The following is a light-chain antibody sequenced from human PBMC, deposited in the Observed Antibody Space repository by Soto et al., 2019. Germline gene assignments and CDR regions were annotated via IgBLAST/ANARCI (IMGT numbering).Light chain of an antibody. V-gene: IGKV1-5*01. CDR2: DAS. J-gene: IGKJ3*01. CDR3: QQYNSYPFT. CDR1: QSIRNW. Sequence: DIQMTQSPSTLSASVGDRVTITCRASQSIRNWLAWYQQKQGKAPILLIHDASTLESGVPSRFSGSGSGTEFTLTMSSLQPDDVATYYCQQYNSYPFTFGPGTKVDI.